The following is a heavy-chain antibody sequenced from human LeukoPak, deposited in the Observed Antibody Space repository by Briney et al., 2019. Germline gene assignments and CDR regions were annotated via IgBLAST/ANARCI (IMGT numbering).Heavy chain of an antibody. D-gene: IGHD5-12*01. J-gene: IGHJ2*01. CDR1: GFTYSTSS. V-gene: IGHV3-23*01. CDR2: ISGSGSTT. CDR3: AKAPYSGYQVLDWYFDL. Sequence: GGSLRLSCATSGFTYSTSSMNWVRQAPGKGLEWVSAISGSGSTTYYADSVKGRFTISRDNSKNTLYLQMNSLRAEDTAVYYCAKAPYSGYQVLDWYFDLWGRGTLVTVSS.